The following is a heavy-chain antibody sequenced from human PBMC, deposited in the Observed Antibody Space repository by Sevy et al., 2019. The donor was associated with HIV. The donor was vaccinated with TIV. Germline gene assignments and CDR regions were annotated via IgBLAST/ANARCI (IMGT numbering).Heavy chain of an antibody. D-gene: IGHD3-16*01. Sequence: GGSLRLSCAASGFTFSDSAMNWVRQASGKGLEWVGRIRSKAYSYAKAYGASVKGRFTISRDDSKNTAYLQMNSLKTEDTAVYYCTRPFGGDYVGYWGQGTLVTVSS. CDR1: GFTFSDSA. J-gene: IGHJ4*02. V-gene: IGHV3-73*01. CDR3: TRPFGGDYVGY. CDR2: IRSKAYSYAK.